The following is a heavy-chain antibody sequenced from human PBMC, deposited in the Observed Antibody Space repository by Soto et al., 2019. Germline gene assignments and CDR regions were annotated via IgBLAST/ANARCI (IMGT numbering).Heavy chain of an antibody. J-gene: IGHJ6*02. CDR2: ISSSSSYI. CDR3: ASAPWGGDSYGMDV. V-gene: IGHV3-21*01. CDR1: GFTFSSYS. D-gene: IGHD2-21*02. Sequence: EVQLVESGGGLVKPGGSLRLSCAASGFTFSSYSMNWVRQAPGKGLEWVSSISSSSSYIYYADSVKGRFTISRDNANHSLYLQMNSLRAADTAVYYCASAPWGGDSYGMDVWGQGTTVTVSS.